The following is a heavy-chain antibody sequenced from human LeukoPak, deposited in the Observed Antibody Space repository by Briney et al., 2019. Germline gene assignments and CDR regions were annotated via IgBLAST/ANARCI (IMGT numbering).Heavy chain of an antibody. Sequence: SETLSLTCSVFDGSISNYYWSWIRQPPGKGLEWIGYAYYSGSTTYNPSLESRVTISVDTSKNQFSLKLTAVTAADTAVYYCARNSAVATSRSWFDPWGQGILVTVSS. J-gene: IGHJ5*02. V-gene: IGHV4-59*08. CDR1: DGSISNYY. CDR3: ARNSAVATSRSWFDP. D-gene: IGHD6-19*01. CDR2: AYYSGST.